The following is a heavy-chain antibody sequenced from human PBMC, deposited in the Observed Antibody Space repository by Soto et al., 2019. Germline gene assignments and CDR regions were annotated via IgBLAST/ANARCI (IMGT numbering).Heavy chain of an antibody. CDR3: ARGPDYEGYFDY. D-gene: IGHD3-22*01. Sequence: QVRLVQSGAEVKKTESSVKVSCEASGTTFSNFAIGWVRQAPGQGLEWMGGIILPFGNPNYAQKFQGRVTISAAKSRTTVYMELKGLPSGDTAVYYCARGPDYEGYFDYWGQGTLVTVSS. CDR2: IILPFGNP. V-gene: IGHV1-69*14. J-gene: IGHJ4*02. CDR1: GTTFSNFA.